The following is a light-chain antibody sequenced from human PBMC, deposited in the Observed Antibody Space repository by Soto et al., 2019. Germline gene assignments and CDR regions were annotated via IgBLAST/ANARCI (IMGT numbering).Light chain of an antibody. CDR1: QSISTW. CDR3: QQYNTYAWT. Sequence: DIQMTQSPSTLSASVGDRVTITCRASQSISTWLAWYQQKPGKGPTLLIYKASRLESGVPSRFSGSGSGTEFALNISSLQSADFATYYCQQYNTYAWTFRQGTKVEV. J-gene: IGKJ1*01. CDR2: KAS. V-gene: IGKV1-5*03.